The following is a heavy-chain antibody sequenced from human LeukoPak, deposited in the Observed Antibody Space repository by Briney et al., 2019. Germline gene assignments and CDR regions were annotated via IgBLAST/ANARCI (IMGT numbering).Heavy chain of an antibody. Sequence: SETLSLTCTVSGGSISGYYWSWLRQTAGKGLEWIGRISSSGSTNYNPSLKSRVTMSVDTSKNQFSLRLSSVTAADTAVYYCARANYFDFWGQGTLVTVSS. CDR2: ISSSGST. CDR3: ARANYFDF. V-gene: IGHV4-4*07. CDR1: GGSISGYY. J-gene: IGHJ4*02.